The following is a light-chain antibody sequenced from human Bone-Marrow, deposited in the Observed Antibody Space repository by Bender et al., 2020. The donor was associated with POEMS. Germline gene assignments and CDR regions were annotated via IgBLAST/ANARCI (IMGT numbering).Light chain of an antibody. J-gene: IGLJ2*01. V-gene: IGLV1-44*01. CDR2: ANN. CDR1: RSNIGTNT. Sequence: QSVLTQPPSASGTPGQRVTISCSGGRSNIGTNTVNWYQHLPGTAPKLLISANNQRPSGVPDRFSGSKSGTSASLAISGLQSENEADYYCAVWDESLNGRIFGGGTKLTVL. CDR3: AVWDESLNGRI.